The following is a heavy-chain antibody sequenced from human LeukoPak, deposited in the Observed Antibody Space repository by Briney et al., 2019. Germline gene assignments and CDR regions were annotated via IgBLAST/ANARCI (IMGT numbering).Heavy chain of an antibody. V-gene: IGHV3-7*04. CDR3: VRGDWYFES. CDR2: INRDGTEK. D-gene: IGHD2-21*01. J-gene: IGHJ4*02. Sequence: PGGSLRLSCATSGFNFSDSRMTGVRQAPGKGLQWVANINRDGTEKHFLDSVEGRFTISRDNAKKSLYLQMSSLRPQDTALYFCVRGDWYFESWGQGTLVTVSS. CDR1: GFNFSDSR.